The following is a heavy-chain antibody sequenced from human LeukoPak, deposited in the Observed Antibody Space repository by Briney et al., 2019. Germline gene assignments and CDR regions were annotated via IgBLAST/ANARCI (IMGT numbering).Heavy chain of an antibody. V-gene: IGHV3-48*01. D-gene: IGHD1-26*01. CDR2: ITSSSSTR. J-gene: IGHJ4*02. CDR3: ARVIAGYFDY. CDR1: GFTFSTYS. Sequence: GGSLRLSCAASGFTFSTYSMNWVRQAPGKGLEWVSYITSSSSTRHYADSVQGRFTISRDNAENSLYLQMNSLRAEDTAVYYCARVIAGYFDYWGQGTLVTVSS.